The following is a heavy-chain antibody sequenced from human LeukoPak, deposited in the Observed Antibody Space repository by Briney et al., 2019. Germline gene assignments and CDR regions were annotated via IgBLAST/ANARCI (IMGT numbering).Heavy chain of an antibody. CDR3: ARDPFDY. Sequence: PGGSLRLSCAVSGFTFNNYEMNWVRQAPGKGLEWISYINTDGSTLFYADSVNGRFTISRDNAKNSLYLQMNSLRVEDTAVYYCARDPFDYWGQGTLVTVSS. V-gene: IGHV3-48*03. CDR1: GFTFNNYE. J-gene: IGHJ4*02. CDR2: INTDGSTL.